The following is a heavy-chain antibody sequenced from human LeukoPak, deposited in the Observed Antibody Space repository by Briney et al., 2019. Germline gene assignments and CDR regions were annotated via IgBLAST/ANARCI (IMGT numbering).Heavy chain of an antibody. Sequence: PGRSLRLSCAASGFTFSSYGMHWVRQAPGKGLEWVAVIWYDGSNKYCADSVKGRFTISRDNSKNTLYLQMNSLRAEDTAVYYCARDRGGWTLGYYFDYWGQGTLVTVSS. D-gene: IGHD6-19*01. CDR1: GFTFSSYG. V-gene: IGHV3-33*01. J-gene: IGHJ4*02. CDR3: ARDRGGWTLGYYFDY. CDR2: IWYDGSNK.